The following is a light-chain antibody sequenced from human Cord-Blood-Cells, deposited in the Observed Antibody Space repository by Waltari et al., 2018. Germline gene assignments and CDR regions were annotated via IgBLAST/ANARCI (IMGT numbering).Light chain of an antibody. CDR3: RQRSNWPPLT. CDR2: DAS. CDR1: QSVSSY. J-gene: IGKJ4*01. V-gene: IGKV3-11*01. Sequence: ELVLTQSPATLSLSPGERATLSCRASQSVSSYLAWYQQKPGQAPRRLIYDASNRATGIPARFSGSRSGTDFTLTISSLVADDFAVYYCRQRSNWPPLTFGGGTKVEIK.